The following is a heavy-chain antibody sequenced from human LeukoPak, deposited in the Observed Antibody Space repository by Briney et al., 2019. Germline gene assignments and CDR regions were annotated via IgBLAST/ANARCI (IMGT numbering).Heavy chain of an antibody. J-gene: IGHJ5*02. CDR1: GYTFTGYY. CDR2: INLNSGGT. V-gene: IGHV1-2*02. CDR3: ARTYGSGTRWFDP. Sequence: ASVKVSCKASGYTFTGYYMHWVRQAPGQGLEWMGWINLNSGGTNYAQKFQGRVTMTRDTSISTAYMELSRLRSDDTAVYYCARTYGSGTRWFDPWGQGTLVTVSS. D-gene: IGHD3-10*01.